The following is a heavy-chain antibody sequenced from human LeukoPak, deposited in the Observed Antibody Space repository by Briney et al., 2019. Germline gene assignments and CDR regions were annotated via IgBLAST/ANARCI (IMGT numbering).Heavy chain of an antibody. V-gene: IGHV4-31*03. CDR2: IYYSGST. D-gene: IGHD2-2*01. CDR1: GGSISSGGYY. Sequence: SETLSLTCTVSGGSISSGGYYWSWIRQHPGKGLEWIGYIYYSGSTYYNPSLKSRVTISVHTSKNQFSLKLSSVTAADTAVYYCARDGPAASFDYWGQGTLVTVSS. J-gene: IGHJ4*02. CDR3: ARDGPAASFDY.